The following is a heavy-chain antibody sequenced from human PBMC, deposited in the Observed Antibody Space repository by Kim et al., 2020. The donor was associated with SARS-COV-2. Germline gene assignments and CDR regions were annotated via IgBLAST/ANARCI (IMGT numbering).Heavy chain of an antibody. Sequence: ASVKVSCKASGYTFTGYYMHWVRQAPGQGLEWMGRINPNSGGTNYAQKFQGRVTMTRDTSISTAYMELSRLRSDDTAVYYCARAQGWGGVEREYYYYGMDVWGQGTTVTVSS. CDR1: GYTFTGYY. V-gene: IGHV1-2*06. CDR3: ARAQGWGGVEREYYYYGMDV. D-gene: IGHD1-1*01. J-gene: IGHJ6*02. CDR2: INPNSGGT.